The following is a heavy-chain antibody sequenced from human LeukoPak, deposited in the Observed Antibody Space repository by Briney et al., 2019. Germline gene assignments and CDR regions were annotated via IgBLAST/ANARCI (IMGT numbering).Heavy chain of an antibody. D-gene: IGHD3-22*01. CDR1: GFTFGDYA. V-gene: IGHV3-49*04. J-gene: IGHJ4*02. CDR2: IRSKAYGGTT. Sequence: GGSVRLSCTASGFTFGDYAMSWVRQAPGKGLEWVGFIRSKAYGGTTEYAASVKGRFTISRDDSKSTAYLQMNSLKTEDTAVYYCTRDGAPSYYDSSGYYSWGQGTLVTVSS. CDR3: TRDGAPSYYDSSGYYS.